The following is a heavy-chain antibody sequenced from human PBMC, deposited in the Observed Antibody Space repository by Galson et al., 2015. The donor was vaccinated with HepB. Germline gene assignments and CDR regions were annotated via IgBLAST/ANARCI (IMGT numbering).Heavy chain of an antibody. D-gene: IGHD5-12*01. V-gene: IGHV3-53*01. Sequence: SLRLSCAASGFTVSSNYMSWVRQAPGKGLEWVSVIYSGGSTYYSDSVKGRFTISSDNSKNTLYLQMNSLRAEDTAVYYCARRGYSGYDSWFDPWGQGTLVTVSS. CDR1: GFTVSSNY. J-gene: IGHJ5*02. CDR2: IYSGGST. CDR3: ARRGYSGYDSWFDP.